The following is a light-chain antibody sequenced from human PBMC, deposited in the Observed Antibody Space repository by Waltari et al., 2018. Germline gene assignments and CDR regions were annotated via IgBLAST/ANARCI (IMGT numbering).Light chain of an antibody. J-gene: IGLJ3*02. V-gene: IGLV2-23*02. CDR3: CSYAGSGPWV. CDR1: ASDVGTYKS. Sequence: QSALTQPASVSGSPGPSVTISCTETASDVGTYKSFSWYQQHPGKAPKLIPSGVSSRFAGSKSGNTASLTVSGRQAEGEAQYYCCSYAGSGPWVFGGGTKLTVL.